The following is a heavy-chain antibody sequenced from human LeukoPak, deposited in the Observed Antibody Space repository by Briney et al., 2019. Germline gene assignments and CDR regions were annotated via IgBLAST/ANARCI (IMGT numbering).Heavy chain of an antibody. Sequence: PSETLSLTCTVSGGSISSGGYYWSWVHQAPGKGLEWVSVIYSGGSTYYADSVKGRFTISRDNSKNTLYLQMNSLRAEDTAVYYCARGPLYYYDSSGYYDYWGQGTLVTVSS. J-gene: IGHJ4*02. CDR1: GGSISSGGYY. CDR2: IYSGGST. D-gene: IGHD3-22*01. CDR3: ARGPLYYYDSSGYYDY. V-gene: IGHV3-53*01.